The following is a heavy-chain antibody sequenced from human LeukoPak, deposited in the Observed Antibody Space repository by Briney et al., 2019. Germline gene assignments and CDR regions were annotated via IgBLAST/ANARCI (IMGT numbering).Heavy chain of an antibody. CDR2: IRYDGSNK. V-gene: IGHV3-30*02. Sequence: GGSLRLSCAASGFTFSSYGMHWVRQAPGKGLEWVAFIRYDGSNKYYADSVKGRFTISRDNSKNTLYLQMNSLRAEDTAVYYCAKGSGYCSGGSCPPTNWFDPWGQGTLVTVSS. CDR1: GFTFSSYG. J-gene: IGHJ5*02. CDR3: AKGSGYCSGGSCPPTNWFDP. D-gene: IGHD2-15*01.